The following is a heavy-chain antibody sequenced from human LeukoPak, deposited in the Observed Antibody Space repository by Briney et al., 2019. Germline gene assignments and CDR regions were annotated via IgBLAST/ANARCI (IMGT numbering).Heavy chain of an antibody. CDR2: ISAYNGNT. CDR1: GYTFTSYG. J-gene: IGHJ4*02. V-gene: IGHV1-18*01. D-gene: IGHD4-11*01. Sequence: ASVKVSCKASGYTFTSYGISWVRQAPGQGLEWVGWISAYNGNTNYAQKLQGRVTMTTDTSTSTAYMELRSLRSDDTAVYYCARGPTTVTTLSYFDYWGQGTLVTVSS. CDR3: ARGPTTVTTLSYFDY.